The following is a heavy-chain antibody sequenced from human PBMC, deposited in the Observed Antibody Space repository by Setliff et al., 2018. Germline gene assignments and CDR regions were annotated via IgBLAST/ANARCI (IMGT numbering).Heavy chain of an antibody. Sequence: ASVKVSCKASGYTFTTYDINWVRQAPGQGLEWMGWMNPNSGNRGYAQKFQGRVTMTRNTSTSTVYMELSSLRSEDTAVYYCARRMWELRSDAFDIWGQGTMVTVSS. D-gene: IGHD1-26*01. CDR3: ARRMWELRSDAFDI. CDR1: GYTFTTYD. J-gene: IGHJ3*02. CDR2: MNPNSGNR. V-gene: IGHV1-8*02.